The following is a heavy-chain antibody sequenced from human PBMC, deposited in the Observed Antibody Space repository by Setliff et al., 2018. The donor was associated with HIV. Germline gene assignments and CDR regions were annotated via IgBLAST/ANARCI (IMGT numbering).Heavy chain of an antibody. J-gene: IGHJ5*02. D-gene: IGHD6-13*01. CDR3: AREGGTGRSSWYGAYWYDP. V-gene: IGHV4-34*01. CDR2: INHSGKT. CDR1: GGSFSGYY. Sequence: KSSETLSLTCAVYGGSFSGYYWTWIRQPPGKGLEWIGDINHSGKTNYNRSLKSRVTISLDTSKNQFSLRLTSVTAADTAVYYCAREGGTGRSSWYGAYWYDPWGQGTLVTVS.